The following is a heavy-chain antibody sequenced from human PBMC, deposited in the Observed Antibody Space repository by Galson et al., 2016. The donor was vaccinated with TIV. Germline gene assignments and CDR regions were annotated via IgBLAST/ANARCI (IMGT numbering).Heavy chain of an antibody. CDR3: ARRGNITIFGVPYPDYYYYMDV. D-gene: IGHD3-3*01. V-gene: IGHV4-59*11. Sequence: ETLSLTCTVSGGSITSHYWSWIRQPPGKGLEWIGYLFYSGSRNFNSSFKSRVTVSLDTSKNQFSLKLKSVTAADAAVYYCARRGNITIFGVPYPDYYYYMDVWGKGTTVTVSS. CDR2: LFYSGSR. J-gene: IGHJ6*03. CDR1: GGSITSHY.